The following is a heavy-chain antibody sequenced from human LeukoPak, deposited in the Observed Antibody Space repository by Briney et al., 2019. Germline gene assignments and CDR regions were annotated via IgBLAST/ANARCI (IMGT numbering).Heavy chain of an antibody. Sequence: SSETLSLACTVSGGSVSSAGYYWSWIRQPPGKGVEWIGNIYYSGNTNYNPSLKSRVSMSVDTSKNRFALKVNSVTAADTAVYYCARDVAYDLVRGVTHGMDVWGQGTTVIVSS. J-gene: IGHJ6*02. V-gene: IGHV4-61*08. CDR3: ARDVAYDLVRGVTHGMDV. D-gene: IGHD3-10*01. CDR1: GGSVSSAGYY. CDR2: IYYSGNT.